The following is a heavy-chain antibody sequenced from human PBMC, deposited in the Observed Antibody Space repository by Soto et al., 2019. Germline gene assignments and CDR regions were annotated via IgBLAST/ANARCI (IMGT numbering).Heavy chain of an antibody. CDR2: MDKSGNY. Sequence: QVQLQESGPGLVKPSETLSLTCTVSGVSVSSGSYYWSWIRQPPGKGLEWIGYMDKSGNYDYNTYLKSRLTISVDTSKNQVSLKMNSVTAADTAVYYCACGSSASAYIDYWGQGTLVTVSS. V-gene: IGHV4-61*01. J-gene: IGHJ4*02. CDR3: ACGSSASAYIDY. CDR1: GVSVSSGSYY. D-gene: IGHD6-13*01.